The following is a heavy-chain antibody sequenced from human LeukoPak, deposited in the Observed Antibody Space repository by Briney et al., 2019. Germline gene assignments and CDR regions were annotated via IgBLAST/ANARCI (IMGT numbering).Heavy chain of an antibody. CDR2: IGNTET. Sequence: PGGSLRLPCATSGFPFETNAMSWVRQAPGKGLKWVATIGNTETFYADSVTGRFTISRDNSKNTVNLQMNRLRVEDTAIYYCAKDWIQFNRVFDCFDSWGQGTLVTVSS. CDR3: AKDWIQFNRVFDCFDS. J-gene: IGHJ4*02. D-gene: IGHD5-18*01. CDR1: GFPFETNA. V-gene: IGHV3-23*01.